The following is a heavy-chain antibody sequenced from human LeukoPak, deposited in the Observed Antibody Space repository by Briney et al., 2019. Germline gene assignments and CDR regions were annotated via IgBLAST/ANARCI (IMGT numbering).Heavy chain of an antibody. J-gene: IGHJ4*02. CDR3: ARARVAGKRPYYFDY. CDR1: GGSICSYY. CDR2: IYYSGST. D-gene: IGHD6-19*01. Sequence: SETLSLTXTVSGGSICSYYWSWIRQPPGKGLEWIGYIYYSGSTNYNPSLKSRVTISVDTSKNQFSLKLSSVTAADTAVYYCARARVAGKRPYYFDYWGQGTLVTVSS. V-gene: IGHV4-59*01.